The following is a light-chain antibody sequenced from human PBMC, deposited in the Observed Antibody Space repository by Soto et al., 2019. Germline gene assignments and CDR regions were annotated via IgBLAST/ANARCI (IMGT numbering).Light chain of an antibody. CDR1: HGISSY. CDR3: QQYYSYPMYT. J-gene: IGKJ2*01. CDR2: AAS. V-gene: IGKV1-8*01. Sequence: AIRMTQSPSSLSSSTGDIFTITCRSSHGISSYLAWYQQRPRKATKLMIYAASTLQSGVPSRFRGSGSGTDLTPTISCLQSEDFATYYCQQYYSYPMYTFGQGTRLEIK.